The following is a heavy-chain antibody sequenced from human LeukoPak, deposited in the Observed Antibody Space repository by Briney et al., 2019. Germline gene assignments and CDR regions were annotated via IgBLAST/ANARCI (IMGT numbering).Heavy chain of an antibody. CDR1: GITLSNYG. CDR3: AKRGIVIRAVIIVGFHKEAYYFDY. Sequence: GGSLRLSCAVSGITLSNYGMSWVRQAPGKGLEWVAGISDSGGSTNYADSVKGRFTISRDNPKNTLYLQMNSLSAEDTAVYFCAKRGIVIRAVIIVGFHKEAYYFDYWGQGALVTVSS. J-gene: IGHJ4*02. D-gene: IGHD3-10*01. V-gene: IGHV3-23*01. CDR2: ISDSGGST.